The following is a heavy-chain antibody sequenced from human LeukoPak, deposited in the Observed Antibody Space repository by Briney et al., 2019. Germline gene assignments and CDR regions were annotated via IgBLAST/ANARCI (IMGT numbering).Heavy chain of an antibody. CDR1: GFTLDDYA. CDR2: ISWNSGSI. V-gene: IGHV3-9*01. J-gene: IGHJ4*02. CDR3: AKEYGSGSYRHFDY. Sequence: GGSLRLSCAASGFTLDDYAMHWVRQAPGKGLEWVSGISWNSGSIGYADSVKGRFTISRDNAKNSLYLQMNSLRAEDTALYYCAKEYGSGSYRHFDYWGQGTLVTVSS. D-gene: IGHD3-10*01.